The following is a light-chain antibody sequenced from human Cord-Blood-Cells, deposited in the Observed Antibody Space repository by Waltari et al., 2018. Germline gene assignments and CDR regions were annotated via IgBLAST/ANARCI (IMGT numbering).Light chain of an antibody. CDR1: QSLVYSDGNTY. Sequence: DVVMTQSPLSLPVTLGQPASISCRSRQSLVYSDGNTYLNWFQQRPGQSPRRLIYKVSNRDSGVPDRFSGSGSVTDFTLKISRVEAEDVGVYYCMQGTHWPLTFGGGTKVEIK. CDR2: KVS. V-gene: IGKV2-30*01. CDR3: MQGTHWPLT. J-gene: IGKJ4*01.